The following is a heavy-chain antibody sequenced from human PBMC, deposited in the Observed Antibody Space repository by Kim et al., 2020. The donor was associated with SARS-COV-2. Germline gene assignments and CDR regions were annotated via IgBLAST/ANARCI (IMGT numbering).Heavy chain of an antibody. J-gene: IGHJ5*02. V-gene: IGHV3-21*01. D-gene: IGHD5-12*01. CDR3: ARDRKDGYNAAYWFDP. Sequence: SVKGRFTISRDNAKNPLYLQMNSLGAEDTAVYYCARDRKDGYNAAYWFDPWGQGTLVTVSS.